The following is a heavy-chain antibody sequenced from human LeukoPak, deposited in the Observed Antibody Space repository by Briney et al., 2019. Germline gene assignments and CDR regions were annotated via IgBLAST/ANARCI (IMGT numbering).Heavy chain of an antibody. CDR1: GGTFSSYA. CDR2: IIPIFGTA. Sequence: GASVKVSCKASGGTFSSYAISWVRQAPGQGLEWMGGIIPIFGTANYAQKFQGRVTITADESTSTAYMELSSLRSEDTAVYYCARAGRIVVVPAAITYYYYGMDVWGKGTTVTVSS. J-gene: IGHJ6*04. CDR3: ARAGRIVVVPAAITYYYYGMDV. V-gene: IGHV1-69*01. D-gene: IGHD2-2*01.